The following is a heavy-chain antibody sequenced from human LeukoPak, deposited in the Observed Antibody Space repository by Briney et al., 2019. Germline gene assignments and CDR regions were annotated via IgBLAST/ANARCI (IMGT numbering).Heavy chain of an antibody. J-gene: IGHJ4*02. Sequence: PSETLSLTCAVYGGSLSAYYWSWIRQPPGKGLEWIGEINHSGSTHYNPSLKSRVTMSVDTSKNQLSLKLTSVTAADTAVYYCARDFDNGASWGQGTLVTVSS. V-gene: IGHV4-34*01. CDR3: ARDFDNGAS. D-gene: IGHD4-17*01. CDR2: INHSGST. CDR1: GGSLSAYY.